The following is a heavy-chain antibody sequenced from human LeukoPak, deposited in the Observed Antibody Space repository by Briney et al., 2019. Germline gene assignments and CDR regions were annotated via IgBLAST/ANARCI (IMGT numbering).Heavy chain of an antibody. Sequence: GGSLRLSCAASGFTFSRHWMHWVRQAPGKGLVWVSRIRPDGSGANYADSVGGRFTISRDNAKDTLYLQMNSLRAEDTGLYYCTRDLIAGSGTYDYWGQGTLVTVSS. J-gene: IGHJ4*02. CDR1: GFTFSRHW. V-gene: IGHV3-74*01. D-gene: IGHD3-10*01. CDR2: IRPDGSGA. CDR3: TRDLIAGSGTYDY.